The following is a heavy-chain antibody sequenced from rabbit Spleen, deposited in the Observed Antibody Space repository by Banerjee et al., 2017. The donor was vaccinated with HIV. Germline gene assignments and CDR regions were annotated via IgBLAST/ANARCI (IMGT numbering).Heavy chain of an antibody. D-gene: IGHD6-1*01. J-gene: IGHJ4*01. CDR1: GVSFSSNYY. V-gene: IGHV1S45*01. CDR3: ARGTSYVAWGFDL. Sequence: QEQLVESGGGLVQPGGSLTLTCTASGVSFSSNYYMCWVRQAPGKGLEWIACIDTGSSDFTYFASWAKGRFTISKTSSTTVTLQMTSLTAADTATYFCARGTSYVAWGFDLWGQGTLVTVS. CDR2: IDTGSSDFT.